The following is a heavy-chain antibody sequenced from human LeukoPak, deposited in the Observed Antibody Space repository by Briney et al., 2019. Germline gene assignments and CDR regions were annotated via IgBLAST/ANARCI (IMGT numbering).Heavy chain of an antibody. CDR3: ARGLRDYGDYWVGY. V-gene: IGHV3-21*04. J-gene: IGHJ4*02. Sequence: GGSLRLSCAASEFTFSSYNMNWVRQAPGKGLEWGSSISISSDYIYYADSVKGRFTISRDNAKNSLYLQMNSLRAEDTAVYYCARGLRDYGDYWVGYWGQGTLVTVSS. D-gene: IGHD4-17*01. CDR1: EFTFSSYN. CDR2: ISISSDYI.